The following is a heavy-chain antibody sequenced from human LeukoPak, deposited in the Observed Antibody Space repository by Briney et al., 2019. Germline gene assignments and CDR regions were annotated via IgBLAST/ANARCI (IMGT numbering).Heavy chain of an antibody. J-gene: IGHJ4*02. CDR1: GFTFSTYS. V-gene: IGHV3-48*04. CDR2: ISSSGSTI. CDR3: ARSVVAATETFDY. D-gene: IGHD2-15*01. Sequence: GGSLRLSCAASGFTFSTYSMNWVRQAPEKGLEWLSYISSSGSTIFYADSVKGRFTISRDNAKNSLYLQMNSLRAEDTAVYYCARSVVAATETFDYWGQGTLVTVSS.